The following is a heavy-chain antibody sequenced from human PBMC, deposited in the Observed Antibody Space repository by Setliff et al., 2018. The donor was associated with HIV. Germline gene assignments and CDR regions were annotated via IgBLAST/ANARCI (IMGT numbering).Heavy chain of an antibody. D-gene: IGHD2-15*01. CDR2: LYFGDSDP. V-gene: IGHV5-51*01. CDR1: GSNFATYW. J-gene: IGHJ4*02. Sequence: PGESLKISCKTSGSNFATYWVGWVRQMPGKGLEWLGILYFGDSDPKYNPSFEGQVTTSADKSIKTAFLQWRSLETSDTAIYYCARGRGGYFGGGRYYNLPYFDSWGQGTLVTVSS. CDR3: ARGRGGYFGGGRYYNLPYFDS.